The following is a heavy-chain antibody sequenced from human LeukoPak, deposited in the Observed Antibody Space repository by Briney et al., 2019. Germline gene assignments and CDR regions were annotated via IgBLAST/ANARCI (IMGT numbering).Heavy chain of an antibody. D-gene: IGHD6-6*01. V-gene: IGHV3-20*04. J-gene: IGHJ4*02. CDR2: INWNGGST. Sequence: GGSLRLSCAASGFTFDDYGMSWVRQAPGKGLEWVSGINWNGGSTGYADSVKGRFTISRNNAKNSLYLQMNSLGAEDTALYYCARVGGRRPRRDYFDYWGQGTLVTVSS. CDR3: ARVGGRRPRRDYFDY. CDR1: GFTFDDYG.